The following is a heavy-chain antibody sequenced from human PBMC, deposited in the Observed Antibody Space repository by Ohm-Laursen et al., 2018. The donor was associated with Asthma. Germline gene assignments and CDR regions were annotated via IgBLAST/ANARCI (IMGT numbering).Heavy chain of an antibody. V-gene: IGHV3-53*01. D-gene: IGHD2-15*01. CDR3: ARGGYCSGGSCYSVY. CDR2: IYSGGSV. J-gene: IGHJ4*02. CDR1: GFTVRDNY. Sequence: SLRLSCAASGFTVRDNYMTWVRQAPGKGLEWVSVIYSGGSVYYADSVKGRFTISGDNSKNTLYLQMNSLRAEDTAVYYCARGGYCSGGSCYSVYWGQGTLVTVSS.